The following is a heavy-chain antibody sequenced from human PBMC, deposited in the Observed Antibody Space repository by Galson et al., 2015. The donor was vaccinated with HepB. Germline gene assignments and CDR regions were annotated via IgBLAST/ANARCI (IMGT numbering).Heavy chain of an antibody. D-gene: IGHD3-22*01. V-gene: IGHV4-31*03. Sequence: TLSLTCTVSGGSISSGGYYWSWIRQHPGKGLEWIGYIYYSGSTYYNPSLKSRVTISVDTSKNQFSLKLSSVTAADTAVYYCARARNYDSSGYLVDYWGQGTLVTVSS. J-gene: IGHJ4*02. CDR2: IYYSGST. CDR3: ARARNYDSSGYLVDY. CDR1: GGSISSGGYY.